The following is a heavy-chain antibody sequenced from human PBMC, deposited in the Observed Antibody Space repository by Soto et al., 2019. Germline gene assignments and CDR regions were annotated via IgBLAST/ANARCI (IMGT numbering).Heavy chain of an antibody. Sequence: ASVKVSCKASGYTFTSYAMHWVRQAPGQRLEWMGWINAGNGNTKYSQKFQGRVTITRDTSASTAYMELRSLRSDDTAVYYCARKDGYSPYYYYGMDVWGQGTTVTVSS. CDR1: GYTFTSYA. D-gene: IGHD5-18*01. V-gene: IGHV1-3*01. CDR2: INAGNGNT. J-gene: IGHJ6*02. CDR3: ARKDGYSPYYYYGMDV.